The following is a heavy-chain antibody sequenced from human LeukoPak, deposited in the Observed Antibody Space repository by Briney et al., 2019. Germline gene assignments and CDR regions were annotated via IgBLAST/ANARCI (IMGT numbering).Heavy chain of an antibody. J-gene: IGHJ4*02. CDR2: FGPEDGET. D-gene: IGHD3-10*01. CDR3: ATGGSGSYYFDY. Sequence: ASVKVSCKVSGYTLTELSMHWVRQAPGKGLEWMGGFGPEDGETIYAQKFQGRVTMTEDTSTDTAYMELSSLRSEDTAVYYCATGGSGSYYFDYWGQGTLVTVSS. V-gene: IGHV1-24*01. CDR1: GYTLTELS.